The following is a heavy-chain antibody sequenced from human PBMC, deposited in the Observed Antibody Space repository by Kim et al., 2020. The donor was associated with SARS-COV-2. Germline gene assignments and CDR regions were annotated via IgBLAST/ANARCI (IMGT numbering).Heavy chain of an antibody. J-gene: IGHJ5*02. CDR2: IYSGGST. CDR3: ARDWPVYYYGSGSYNSSPGPSGP. D-gene: IGHD3-10*01. CDR1: GFTVSSNY. Sequence: GGSLRLSCAASGFTVSSNYMSWVRQAPGKGLEWVSVIYSGGSTYYADSVKGRFTISRHNSKNTLYLQMNSLRAEDTAVYYCARDWPVYYYGSGSYNSSPGPSGPWGQGTLVTVSS. V-gene: IGHV3-53*04.